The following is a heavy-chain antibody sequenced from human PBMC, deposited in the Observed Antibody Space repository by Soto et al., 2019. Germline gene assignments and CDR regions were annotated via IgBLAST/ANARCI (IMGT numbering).Heavy chain of an antibody. V-gene: IGHV4-34*01. D-gene: IGHD2-21*01. J-gene: IGHJ4*02. Sequence: ETLSLTCGVYGGSFSGYYWSWIRQPPGKGLEWIGEINHSGSTNYNPSLKSRVTISVDTSKNQFSLKLSSVTAADTAVYYCARTRLPTPADYWGQGTLVTVSS. CDR2: INHSGST. CDR1: GGSFSGYY. CDR3: ARTRLPTPADY.